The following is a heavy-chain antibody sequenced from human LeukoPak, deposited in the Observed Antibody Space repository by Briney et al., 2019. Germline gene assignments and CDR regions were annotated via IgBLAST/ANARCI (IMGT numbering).Heavy chain of an antibody. CDR1: GFTFTTYA. CDR3: GRPTKFWLIQGDGVDV. D-gene: IGHD6-19*01. Sequence: PGGSLRLSCAASGFTFTTYAMTWVRQAPGKGLEWVSSIGAGGAATFYSDPVKGRFTISRDNSMNTLYLQMSSLRADDTAVYYCGRPTKFWLIQGDGVDVWGQGTTVTVSS. CDR2: IGAGGAAT. J-gene: IGHJ6*02. V-gene: IGHV3-23*01.